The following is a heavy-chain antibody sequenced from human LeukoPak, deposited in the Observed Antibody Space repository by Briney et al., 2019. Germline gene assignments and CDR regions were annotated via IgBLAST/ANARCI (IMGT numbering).Heavy chain of an antibody. D-gene: IGHD3-10*01. J-gene: IGHJ4*02. V-gene: IGHV3-64*01. CDR2: ISSNGGST. CDR1: GFTFSRYA. CDR3: ARGHGGSGSPYY. Sequence: GGSLRLSCAASGFTFSRYAMHWVRQAPGKGLEYVSAISSNGGSTYYANSVKGRFTISRDNSKNTLYLQVGSLRAEDMAVYYCARGHGGSGSPYYWGQGTLVTVSS.